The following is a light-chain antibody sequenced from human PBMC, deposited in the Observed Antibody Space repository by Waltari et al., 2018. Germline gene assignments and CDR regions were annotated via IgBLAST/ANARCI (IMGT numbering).Light chain of an antibody. CDR2: QDS. J-gene: IGLJ2*01. V-gene: IGLV3-1*01. CDR1: DLGNKY. Sequence: SYDLIQPPSVSVSPGPTATITCPGVDLGNKYVYWYQQKSGQPPILFIYQDSNRPSGIPERFSGSNSENTATLTIRGTQALDEGDFYCQTWDTNTGVFGGGTKLTVL. CDR3: QTWDTNTGV.